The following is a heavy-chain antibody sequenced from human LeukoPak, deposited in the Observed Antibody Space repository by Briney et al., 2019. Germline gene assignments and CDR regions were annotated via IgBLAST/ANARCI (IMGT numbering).Heavy chain of an antibody. CDR1: GGSISNYY. Sequence: SETLSLTCTVSGGSISNYYWSWIRQPPGRGLEWIGWIYFTGSTNYNPSLKSRVTISVDTSKNQFSLKLSSVTAADTAVYYCARGSGYWPFDYWGQGTLVTVSS. J-gene: IGHJ4*02. D-gene: IGHD3-22*01. CDR2: IYFTGST. CDR3: ARGSGYWPFDY. V-gene: IGHV4-59*01.